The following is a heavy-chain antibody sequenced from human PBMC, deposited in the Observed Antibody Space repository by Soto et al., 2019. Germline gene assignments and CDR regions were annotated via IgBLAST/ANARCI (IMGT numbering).Heavy chain of an antibody. V-gene: IGHV1-69*06. CDR1: GGTFSSYA. D-gene: IGHD2-2*01. J-gene: IGHJ4*02. CDR2: IIPIFGTA. CDR3: ASVPYQLLKGYFDY. Sequence: KVSCKASGGTFSSYAISWVRQAPGQGLEWMGGIIPIFGTANYAQKFQGRVPITADKSTSTAYMELSSLRSEDTAVYYCASVPYQLLKGYFDYWGQGTLVTVSS.